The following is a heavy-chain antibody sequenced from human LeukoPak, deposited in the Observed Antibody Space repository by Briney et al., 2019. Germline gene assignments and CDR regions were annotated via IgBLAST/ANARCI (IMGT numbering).Heavy chain of an antibody. J-gene: IGHJ4*02. V-gene: IGHV1-18*01. CDR1: GYTFTIYG. CDR3: ARDDDYGDYVFSY. CDR2: ISAYNGNT. Sequence: ASVTVSCTASGYTFTIYGISWVRQAPGQGLEWMGWISAYNGNTNYAQKLQGRVTMTTDTSTSTAYMELRSLRSDDTAVYYCARDDDYGDYVFSYWGQGTLVTVSS. D-gene: IGHD4-17*01.